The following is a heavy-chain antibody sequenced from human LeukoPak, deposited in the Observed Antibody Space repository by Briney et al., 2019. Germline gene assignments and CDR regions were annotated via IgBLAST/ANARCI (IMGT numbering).Heavy chain of an antibody. J-gene: IGHJ4*02. CDR2: IYTSGST. V-gene: IGHV4-4*07. CDR1: GGSISSYY. Sequence: KPSETLSLTCTVSGGSISSYYWSWIRQPAGKGLEWIGRIYTSGSTNYNPSLKSRVTMSVDTSKYQFSLKLSSVTAADTAVYYCARENFWSGYYSYFDYWGQGTLVTVSS. D-gene: IGHD3-3*01. CDR3: ARENFWSGYYSYFDY.